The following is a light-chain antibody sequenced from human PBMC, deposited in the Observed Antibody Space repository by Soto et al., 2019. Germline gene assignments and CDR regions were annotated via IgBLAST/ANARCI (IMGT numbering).Light chain of an antibody. J-gene: IGKJ2*01. CDR3: QHYHGWPFT. Sequence: EILMTQSPATLSVSSGERATLSCRASQSVSSDLAWYQHHPGQAPRLLIYGASTRVTGTPPRFSGSGSGTEFTPTITSLQAEDFAVYYCQHYHGWPFTFGQGTKLEMK. CDR1: QSVSSD. CDR2: GAS. V-gene: IGKV3-15*01.